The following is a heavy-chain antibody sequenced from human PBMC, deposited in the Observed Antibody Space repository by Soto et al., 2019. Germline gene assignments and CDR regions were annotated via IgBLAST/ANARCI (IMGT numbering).Heavy chain of an antibody. V-gene: IGHV1-3*01. CDR1: GYTFTSYA. J-gene: IGHJ4*02. CDR3: ARRVPGSSGWYPTPPLDY. CDR2: INAGNGNT. Sequence: QVQLVQSGAEVKKPGASVKVSCKASGYTFTSYAMHWVRQAPGQRLEWMGWINAGNGNTKYSQKFQGRVTITRDTSASTAYRELSSLRSEDTAVYYCARRVPGSSGWYPTPPLDYWGQGTLVTVSS. D-gene: IGHD6-19*01.